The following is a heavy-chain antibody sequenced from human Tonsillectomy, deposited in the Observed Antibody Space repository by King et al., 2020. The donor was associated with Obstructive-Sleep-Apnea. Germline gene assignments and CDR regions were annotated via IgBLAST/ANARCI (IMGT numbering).Heavy chain of an antibody. CDR3: ARDTPIVVVPAALSSDY. Sequence: QLVQSGGEVKKPGASVKVYCKASGYTFTSYGISWVRQAPGQGLEWMGWISAYNGNTHYAQNLQGRVTMTTDPSTSTAYMKLGRLRSDDTAVYYCARDTPIVVVPAALSSDYWGQGTLVTVSS. CDR2: ISAYNGNT. J-gene: IGHJ4*02. D-gene: IGHD2-2*01. CDR1: GYTFTSYG. V-gene: IGHV1-18*01.